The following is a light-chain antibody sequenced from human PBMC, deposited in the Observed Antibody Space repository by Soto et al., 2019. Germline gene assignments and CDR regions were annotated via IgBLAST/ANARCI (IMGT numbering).Light chain of an antibody. J-gene: IGLJ2*01. CDR2: DVR. CDR3: SSYRNTNTLVV. Sequence: QSALTQPASVSGSPGQSITISCTGTTSDVGDYNYVSWYQQHPGKAPKLMIYDVRNRPSGVSNRFSGSKSGNTASLTISGLQAEDEADYYCSSYRNTNTLVVFGRGTKLTVL. V-gene: IGLV2-14*01. CDR1: TSDVGDYNY.